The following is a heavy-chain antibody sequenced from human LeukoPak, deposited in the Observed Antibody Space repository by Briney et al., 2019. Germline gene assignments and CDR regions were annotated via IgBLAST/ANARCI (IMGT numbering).Heavy chain of an antibody. Sequence: SETLSLTCTVSGGSIGTYYWSWIRQPAGKGLEWIGRIFTTGGANYNPSLKSRVTMSLDTSKNLFSLKLNSVTAADTAVYYCVRDGPSWGLLWGHGALVTVSS. CDR1: GGSIGTYY. CDR3: VRDGPSWGLL. J-gene: IGHJ4*01. D-gene: IGHD7-27*01. CDR2: IFTTGGA. V-gene: IGHV4-4*07.